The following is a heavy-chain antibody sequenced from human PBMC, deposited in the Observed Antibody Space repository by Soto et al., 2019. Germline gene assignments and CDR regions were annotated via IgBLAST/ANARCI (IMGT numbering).Heavy chain of an antibody. CDR3: ARWGASSWHYWDFDL. J-gene: IGHJ2*01. D-gene: IGHD6-13*01. Sequence: QVQLVQSGAEVKKPGASVKVSCKASGYTFSDYGISWVRQAPGQGLEWMGWISAYNNNTNYAQKFRGSVTRTAETSTSRAYMEMRGLRSADTAVYYCARWGASSWHYWDFDLWGRGTLVTVSS. CDR2: ISAYNNNT. V-gene: IGHV1-18*01. CDR1: GYTFSDYG.